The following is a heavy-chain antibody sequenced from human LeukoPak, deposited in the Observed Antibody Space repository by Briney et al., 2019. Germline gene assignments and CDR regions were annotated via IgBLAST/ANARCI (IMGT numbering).Heavy chain of an antibody. J-gene: IGHJ4*02. D-gene: IGHD2/OR15-2a*01. V-gene: IGHV4-34*01. CDR3: ARNFQYFDLPDY. CDR1: GGSFSGYY. CDR2: INHSGST. Sequence: SETLSLTCAVYGGSFSGYYWSWIRQPPGKGLEWIGEINHSGSTYYNPSLKSRVTISVDTSKNQFSLKLISVTAADTAVYYCARNFQYFDLPDYWGQATLVTVSP.